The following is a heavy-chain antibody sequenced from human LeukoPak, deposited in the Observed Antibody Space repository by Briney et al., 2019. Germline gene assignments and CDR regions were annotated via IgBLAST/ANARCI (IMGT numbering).Heavy chain of an antibody. Sequence: TGGSLRLSCAASGFTFSTYSMNWVRQAPGKGLEWVSYISSSSTTIYYADSVKGRFTISRDNAKNSLHLQMNSLRAEDTAVYYCAKDTGGFGVVIYFDYWGQGTLVTVSS. J-gene: IGHJ4*02. CDR2: ISSSSTTI. V-gene: IGHV3-48*04. CDR1: GFTFSTYS. D-gene: IGHD3-3*01. CDR3: AKDTGGFGVVIYFDY.